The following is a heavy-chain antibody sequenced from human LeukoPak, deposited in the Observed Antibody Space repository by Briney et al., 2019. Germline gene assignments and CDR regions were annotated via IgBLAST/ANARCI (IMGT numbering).Heavy chain of an antibody. CDR1: GFTFSSYS. D-gene: IGHD6-19*01. J-gene: IGHJ4*02. V-gene: IGHV3-21*01. CDR2: ISSSSSYI. CDR3: ARGYSSGWLEGTSFDY. Sequence: GGSLRLSCAASGFTFSSYSMNWVREAPGKGREWVSPISSSSSYIYYADSVKGRFTISRDNAKNSLYLQMNSLRAEDTAVYYCARGYSSGWLEGTSFDYWGQGTLVTVSS.